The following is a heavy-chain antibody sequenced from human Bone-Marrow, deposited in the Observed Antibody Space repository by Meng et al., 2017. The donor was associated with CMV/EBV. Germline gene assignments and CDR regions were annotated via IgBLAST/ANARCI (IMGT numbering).Heavy chain of an antibody. Sequence: SETLSLTCTVSGGSISDYYWNWFRQPPGKGLEWIGYIYYSGSTSYNISLKSRVTISVDTSKNQFSLKLSSVTAADTAVYYCARTPIDGGYYGMDVWGQGTTVTVSS. D-gene: IGHD3-16*01. CDR1: GGSISDYY. CDR3: ARTPIDGGYYGMDV. J-gene: IGHJ6*02. CDR2: IYYSGST. V-gene: IGHV4-59*01.